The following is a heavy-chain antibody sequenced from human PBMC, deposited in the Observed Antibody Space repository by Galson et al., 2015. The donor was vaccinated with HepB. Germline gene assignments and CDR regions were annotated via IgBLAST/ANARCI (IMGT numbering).Heavy chain of an antibody. Sequence: SETLSLTCTVSGASINYYYCSWIRQPPGKGLEWIGYVHYSGGTQYNPAFESRVTMSVDTSKNQFSLRLSSVTAADTAVYYCARDQGWFDSWGQGTLITVSS. J-gene: IGHJ5*01. V-gene: IGHV4-59*01. CDR3: ARDQGWFDS. CDR1: GASINYYY. CDR2: VHYSGGT.